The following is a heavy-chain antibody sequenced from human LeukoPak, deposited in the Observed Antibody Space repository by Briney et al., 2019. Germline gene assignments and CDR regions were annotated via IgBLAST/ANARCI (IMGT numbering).Heavy chain of an antibody. CDR3: ARTRRPCSGGSGYSGVDY. Sequence: SVKVSCNASGGTFSSYASSWERQAPGQGLEWMGGIIPIFGTPNYAQKFQGRVTITADESTTTAYMELSSLRSEDTAVYYCARTRRPCSGGSGYSGVDYWGQGTLVTVSS. V-gene: IGHV1-69*13. J-gene: IGHJ4*02. CDR1: GGTFSSYA. D-gene: IGHD2-15*01. CDR2: IIPIFGTP.